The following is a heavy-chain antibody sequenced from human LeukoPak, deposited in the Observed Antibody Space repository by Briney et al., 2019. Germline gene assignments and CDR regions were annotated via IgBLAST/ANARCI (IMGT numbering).Heavy chain of an antibody. J-gene: IGHJ4*02. D-gene: IGHD4-17*01. CDR3: ARPAYYGDYDHSAYYSDY. Sequence: PSETLSLTCAVYGGSFSGYYWSWIRQPPGKGLEWIGEINHSGSTNYNPSLKSRVTISVDTSKNQFSLKLSSVTAADTAVYYCARPAYYGDYDHSAYYSDYWGQGTLVTVSS. CDR2: INHSGST. CDR1: GGSFSGYY. V-gene: IGHV4-34*01.